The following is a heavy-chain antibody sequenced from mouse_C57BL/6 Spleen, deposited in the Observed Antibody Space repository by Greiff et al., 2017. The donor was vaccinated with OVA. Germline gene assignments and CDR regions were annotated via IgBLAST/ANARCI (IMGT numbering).Heavy chain of an antibody. CDR3: ARERTTVVATKYFDV. V-gene: IGHV3-1*01. CDR2: ISYSGST. Sequence: EVQLVESGPGMVKPSQSLSLTCTVTGYSITSGYDWHWIRHFPGNKLEWMGYISYSGSTNYNPSYKSRISITHDTSKNHFFLKLNSVTTEETATYYCARERTTVVATKYFDVWGTGTTVTFSS. D-gene: IGHD1-1*01. CDR1: GYSITSGYD. J-gene: IGHJ1*03.